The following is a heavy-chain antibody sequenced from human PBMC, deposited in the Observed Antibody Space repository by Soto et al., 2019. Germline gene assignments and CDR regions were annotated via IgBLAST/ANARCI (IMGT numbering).Heavy chain of an antibody. CDR3: AKALGYCSSTSCSTYYYYYMDV. Sequence: LRLSCAASGFTFSSYVMSWVRQAPGKGLEWVSAISGSGGSTYYADSVKGRFTISRDNSKNTLYLQMNSLRAEDTAVYYCAKALGYCSSTSCSTYYYYYMDVWGKGTTVTVSS. V-gene: IGHV3-23*01. CDR2: ISGSGGST. J-gene: IGHJ6*03. D-gene: IGHD2-2*01. CDR1: GFTFSSYV.